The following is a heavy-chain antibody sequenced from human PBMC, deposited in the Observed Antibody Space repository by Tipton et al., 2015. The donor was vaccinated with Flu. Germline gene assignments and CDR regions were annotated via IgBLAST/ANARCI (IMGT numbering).Heavy chain of an antibody. Sequence: SLRLSCVASGFSLSSYWMSWVRQAPGKGLEWVANVNQDGSVKYYVDSVKGRFIISRDNARNSVFLQMSSLRSEDAAIYYCARARAAAGSAWGQGTLVTVSS. J-gene: IGHJ5*02. CDR3: ARARAAAGSA. CDR1: GFSLSSYW. CDR2: VNQDGSVK. V-gene: IGHV3-7*01. D-gene: IGHD6-13*01.